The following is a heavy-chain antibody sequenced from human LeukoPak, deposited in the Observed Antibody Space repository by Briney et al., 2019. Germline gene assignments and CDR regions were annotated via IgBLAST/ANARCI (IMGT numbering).Heavy chain of an antibody. Sequence: ASVRVSCKASGYTFTDYYIHWVRQAPGQGLQWMGWINPNGGGTNYEEEFRGRVTMTRDTSLSTAYMDLSSLTSDDTAVYYCAADSSGWSDDSLDIWGQGTMFTVSS. J-gene: IGHJ3*02. CDR2: INPNGGGT. CDR3: AADSSGWSDDSLDI. D-gene: IGHD6-19*01. V-gene: IGHV1-2*02. CDR1: GYTFTDYY.